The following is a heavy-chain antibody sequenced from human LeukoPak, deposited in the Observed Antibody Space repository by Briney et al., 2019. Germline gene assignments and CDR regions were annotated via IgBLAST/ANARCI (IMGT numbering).Heavy chain of an antibody. J-gene: IGHJ4*02. D-gene: IGHD3-10*01. Sequence: SQTLSLTCTVSGGSISNDIYSWSWIRQPPGKSLEWIGYIFYTGSTYYNPSLKSRVTISVDRSKNQFSLKLTSVTAADTAVYYCARAPRGYYFDYWGQGTLVTVSS. CDR2: IFYTGST. V-gene: IGHV4-30-2*01. CDR3: ARAPRGYYFDY. CDR1: GGSISNDIYS.